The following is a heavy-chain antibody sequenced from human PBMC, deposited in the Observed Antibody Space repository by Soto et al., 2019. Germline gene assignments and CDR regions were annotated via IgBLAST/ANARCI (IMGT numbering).Heavy chain of an antibody. Sequence: QVQLVQSGAEVKKPGASVKVSCKASGDTFTDYYIHWVRQAPGQGLEWMGTVNPSGGHTTYAQHFLGRRTRTRDTSTSTLYMELTSLTSEDTAVYYCARGEHGVVVTAALDYWGQGTLVTVSS. CDR3: ARGEHGVVVTAALDY. J-gene: IGHJ4*02. V-gene: IGHV1-46*01. CDR1: GDTFTDYY. CDR2: VNPSGGHT. D-gene: IGHD2-21*02.